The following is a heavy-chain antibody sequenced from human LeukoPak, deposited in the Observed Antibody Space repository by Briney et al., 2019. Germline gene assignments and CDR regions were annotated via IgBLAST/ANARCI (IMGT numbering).Heavy chain of an antibody. J-gene: IGHJ4*02. Sequence: SETLSLTCTVSGGSISSGSYYWNWLRQPAGKRLEWLGHVFTRGTTHYNASLEGRLTISLDTARNQFSLYLSSVTAADTAMYFCARSSLAVYFDYWGQGTLVTVSS. CDR3: ARSSLAVYFDY. CDR2: VFTRGTT. D-gene: IGHD6-19*01. CDR1: GGSISSGSYY. V-gene: IGHV4-61*09.